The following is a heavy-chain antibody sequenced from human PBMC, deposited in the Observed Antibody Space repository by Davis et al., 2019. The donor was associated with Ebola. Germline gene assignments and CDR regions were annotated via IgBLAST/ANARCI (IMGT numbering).Heavy chain of an antibody. CDR1: GFTFSSYG. J-gene: IGHJ6*02. CDR3: AKDDSGYCSGGSCYSGYYYYGMDV. D-gene: IGHD2-15*01. V-gene: IGHV3-30*02. CDR2: IWYDGSNK. Sequence: GESLKISCAASGFTFSSYGMHWVRQAPGKGLEWVTVIWYDGSNKYYADSVKGRFTISRDNSKNTLYLQMNSLRAEDTAVYYCAKDDSGYCSGGSCYSGYYYYGMDVWGQGTTVTVSS.